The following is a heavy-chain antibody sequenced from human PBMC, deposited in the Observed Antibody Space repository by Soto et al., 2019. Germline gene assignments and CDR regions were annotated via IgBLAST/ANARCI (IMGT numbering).Heavy chain of an antibody. D-gene: IGHD4-17*01. CDR2: LSDGGGST. J-gene: IGHJ5*02. Sequence: PGESLKISCAASGFVFSSYAMSWVRQAPGKGLEWVSGLSDGGGSTFYADSVKGRFTISRDNAKNTLYLQMSSMRAEDTAVYYCAKEGTTNPYNGFDPWGQGTLVTVSS. CDR1: GFVFSSYA. CDR3: AKEGTTNPYNGFDP. V-gene: IGHV3-23*01.